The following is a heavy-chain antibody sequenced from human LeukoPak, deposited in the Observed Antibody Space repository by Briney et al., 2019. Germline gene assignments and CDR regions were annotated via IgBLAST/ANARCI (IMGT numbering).Heavy chain of an antibody. CDR1: TDSTNTYY. CDR2: IYHSGST. Sequence: PSETLSLTCSVSTDSTNTYYWSWIRQSPGKGLEWIGHIYHSGSTDYNPSFKSRVTISIDMSKKGFSLKLTSVTVADTAMYYCARTPRGAGTTVFDYWGQGTLVTVSS. V-gene: IGHV4-59*01. CDR3: ARTPRGAGTTVFDY. J-gene: IGHJ4*02. D-gene: IGHD1-7*01.